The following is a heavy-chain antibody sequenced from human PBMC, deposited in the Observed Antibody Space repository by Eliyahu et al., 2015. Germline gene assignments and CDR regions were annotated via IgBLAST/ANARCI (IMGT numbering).Heavy chain of an antibody. CDR3: ARDRRNSGSYSKHLFDY. CDR1: GGTFSSYA. D-gene: IGHD1-26*01. Sequence: EVKKPGSSVKVSCKASGGTFSSYAISWVRQAPGQGLEWMGGIIPIFGTANYAQKFQGRVTITADKSTSTAYMELSSLRSEDTAVYYCARDRRNSGSYSKHLFDYWGQGTLVTVSS. CDR2: IIPIFGTA. V-gene: IGHV1-69*06. J-gene: IGHJ4*02.